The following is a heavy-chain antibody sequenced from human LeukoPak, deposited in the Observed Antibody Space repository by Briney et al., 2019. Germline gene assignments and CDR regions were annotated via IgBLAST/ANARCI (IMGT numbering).Heavy chain of an antibody. V-gene: IGHV4-59*01. CDR2: VYYRGST. D-gene: IGHD3-10*01. J-gene: IGHJ4*02. CDR3: ARVAYYYDTATYYSPAHLDF. Sequence: PSETLSLTCTVSGGSMSNYYWTWIRQPPGKGLEWLGYVYYRGSTNYNPSLKSRVTISVDTSENQFSLKLSSVTAADTAVYYCARVAYYYDTATYYSPAHLDFWGQGALVTVSS. CDR1: GGSMSNYY.